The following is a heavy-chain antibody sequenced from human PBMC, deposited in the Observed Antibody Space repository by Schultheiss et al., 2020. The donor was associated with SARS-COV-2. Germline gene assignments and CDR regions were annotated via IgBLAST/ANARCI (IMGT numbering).Heavy chain of an antibody. D-gene: IGHD4-23*01. CDR1: GGSFSGYY. V-gene: IGHV4-34*01. J-gene: IGHJ5*02. Sequence: SETLSLTCAVYGGSFSGYYWSWIRQPPGKGLEWIGEINHSGSTKYNPSLKSRLTMSVDTSKNHFSLKLTSVTAADTAVYYCARSRTTVVPNWFDPWGQGTLVTVSS. CDR2: INHSGST. CDR3: ARSRTTVVPNWFDP.